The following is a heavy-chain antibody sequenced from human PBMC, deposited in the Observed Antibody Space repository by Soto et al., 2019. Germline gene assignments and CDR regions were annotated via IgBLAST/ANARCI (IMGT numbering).Heavy chain of an antibody. D-gene: IGHD3-10*01. Sequence: QVQLVQSGAEVKKPGSSVKVSCKASGGTFSSYTISWVRQAPGQGLEWMGRIIPILGIANYAQKFQGRVTITADKSTSTAYMELSSMRSEDTAVYYCARDIRGSGTTYHRYFDYWGQGTLVTVSS. CDR1: GGTFSSYT. CDR2: IIPILGIA. CDR3: ARDIRGSGTTYHRYFDY. V-gene: IGHV1-69*08. J-gene: IGHJ4*02.